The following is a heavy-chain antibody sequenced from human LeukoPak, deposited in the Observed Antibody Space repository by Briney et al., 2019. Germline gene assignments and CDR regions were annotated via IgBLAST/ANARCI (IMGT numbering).Heavy chain of an antibody. CDR2: INSAGSST. J-gene: IGHJ3*02. CDR3: VLDLFSSFAFDI. D-gene: IGHD3/OR15-3a*01. Sequence: GGSLRLSCAASGFTFSRYWMHWVRQAPGKGLLSFSRINSAGSSTYYADSVKGRFTTSRDNAKNALRLQINSLTAEDTAVYYCVLDLFSSFAFDIWGQGTMVTVSS. CDR1: GFTFSRYW. V-gene: IGHV3-74*01.